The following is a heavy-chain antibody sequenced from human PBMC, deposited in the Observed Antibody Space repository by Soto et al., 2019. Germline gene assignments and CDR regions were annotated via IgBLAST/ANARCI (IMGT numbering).Heavy chain of an antibody. CDR3: ARHDYGGFGL. V-gene: IGHV4-34*01. CDR2: INHSGNT. J-gene: IGHJ4*02. CDR1: GESFNDYH. Sequence: SETLSLTCAVYGESFNDYHWSWIRQPPGKGQKWIGEINHSGNTDYNPSLKSRLTKSVDTSKNQFSLTVFSVTAADTAVYYCARHDYGGFGLWGPATLVTVSS. D-gene: IGHD4-17*01.